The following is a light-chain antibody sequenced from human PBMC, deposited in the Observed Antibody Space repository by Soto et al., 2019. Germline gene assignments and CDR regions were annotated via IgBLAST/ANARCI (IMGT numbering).Light chain of an antibody. CDR2: DAS. J-gene: IGKJ1*01. CDR1: QSISNY. CDR3: QQYNSYSAT. Sequence: DIQMTQSPSTLSASVRDRVTITCRASQSISNYLAWYQHKPGKAPKLLIYDASNLESGVPSRFSGSGSGTELTLTISILQPDDFATYYCQQYNSYSATFGQGTKVDIK. V-gene: IGKV1-5*01.